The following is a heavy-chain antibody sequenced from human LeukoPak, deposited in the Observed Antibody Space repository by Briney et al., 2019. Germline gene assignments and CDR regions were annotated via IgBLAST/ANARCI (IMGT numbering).Heavy chain of an antibody. V-gene: IGHV3-23*01. J-gene: IGHJ4*02. CDR2: ISGSGSST. CDR1: GFTFSNYA. Sequence: GGSLRLSCAASGFTFSNYAMSWVRQAPGKGLEWVSVISGSGSSTYYADSVKGRFTISRDNSKSTLYLQMNSLRDDDSAAYFCARVYLERLTAGYFDHWGQGTQVTVSP. CDR3: ARVYLERLTAGYFDH. D-gene: IGHD2-8*01.